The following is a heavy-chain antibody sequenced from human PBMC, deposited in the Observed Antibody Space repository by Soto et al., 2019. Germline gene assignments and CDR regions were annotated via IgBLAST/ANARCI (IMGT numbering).Heavy chain of an antibody. Sequence: QVHLQESGPGLVKPSETLSLTCTVSGGSVSSDNYYWTWIRQPPGKGLEWIGYIYYSGSNNYNPSLKSRVTILVDTSKNQFSLKLSSVTAADTAVYYCARDCMVTYYYYLMDVWGQGTTVTVSS. CDR3: ARDCMVTYYYYLMDV. CDR2: IYYSGSN. J-gene: IGHJ6*02. D-gene: IGHD5-18*01. V-gene: IGHV4-61*01. CDR1: GGSVSSDNYY.